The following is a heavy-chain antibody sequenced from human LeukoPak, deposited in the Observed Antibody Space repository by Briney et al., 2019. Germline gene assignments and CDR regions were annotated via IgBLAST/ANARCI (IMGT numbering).Heavy chain of an antibody. D-gene: IGHD6-13*01. CDR2: IKQDGSEK. Sequence: GGSLRLSCAASGFTFSSYWMSWVRQAPGKGLEWVANIKQDGSEKYYVDSVKGRFTISRDNAKNSLYLQMNSLRAEDTALYYCAKDKSSSSWSGGWFDPWGQGTLVTVSS. J-gene: IGHJ5*02. CDR3: AKDKSSSSWSGGWFDP. V-gene: IGHV3-7*03. CDR1: GFTFSSYW.